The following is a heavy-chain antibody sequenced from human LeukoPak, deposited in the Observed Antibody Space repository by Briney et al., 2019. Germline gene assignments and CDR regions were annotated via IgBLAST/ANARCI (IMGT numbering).Heavy chain of an antibody. CDR1: GYSFTSYW. CDR2: IYPGDSDT. V-gene: IGHV5-51*01. J-gene: IGHJ6*02. Sequence: GESLKISCKGSGYSFTSYWIGWVRQMPGKGLEWMGIIYPGDSDTRYSPSFQGQVTISADKSISTAYLQWSSLKASDTAMYYCARRGYRGSDYYYYGMDVWGQGTTVTVSS. D-gene: IGHD5-12*01. CDR3: ARRGYRGSDYYYYGMDV.